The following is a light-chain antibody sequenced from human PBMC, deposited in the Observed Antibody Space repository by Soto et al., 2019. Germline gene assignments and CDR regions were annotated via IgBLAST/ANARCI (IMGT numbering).Light chain of an antibody. CDR1: SSDVGSYNR. CDR2: DVS. J-gene: IGLJ1*01. CDR3: SSYTTSSTYV. V-gene: IGLV2-18*02. Sequence: QSVLTQPPSVSGSPGQSVAISCTGTSSDVGSYNRVSWYQQPPGTAPKLMIFDVSNRPSGVPDRFSGSKSGNTASLTISGLQAEDEAYYYCSSYTTSSTYVFGTGTKVTVL.